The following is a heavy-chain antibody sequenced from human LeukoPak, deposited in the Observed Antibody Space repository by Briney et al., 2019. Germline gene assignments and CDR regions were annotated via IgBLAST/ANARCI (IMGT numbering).Heavy chain of an antibody. D-gene: IGHD3-22*01. CDR3: ARRSDYYDILNL. Sequence: SETLPLTCTVSGGSISNYYWTWIRQPPGKGLEWIGYIYYTGSTNYNPSLKSRVTISVDTSKNQFSLKLSSVTAADTAVYYCARRSDYYDILNLWAQGTMVTVSS. V-gene: IGHV4-59*01. CDR1: GGSISNYY. J-gene: IGHJ3*01. CDR2: IYYTGST.